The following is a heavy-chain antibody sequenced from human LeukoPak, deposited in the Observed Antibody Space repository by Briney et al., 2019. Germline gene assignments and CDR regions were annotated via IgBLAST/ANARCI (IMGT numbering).Heavy chain of an antibody. CDR1: GYTFTGYY. D-gene: IGHD4-17*01. V-gene: IGHV1-2*02. J-gene: IGHJ5*02. CDR3: ARDGTDYGLDP. Sequence: ASVKVSCKASGYTFTGYYMNWERQAPGQGLEWMGWINPKSGGTNYAQKFQGRVTMTRDTSITTVYMELSSLKSDDTAVYYCARDGTDYGLDPWGQGTLLTVSS. CDR2: INPKSGGT.